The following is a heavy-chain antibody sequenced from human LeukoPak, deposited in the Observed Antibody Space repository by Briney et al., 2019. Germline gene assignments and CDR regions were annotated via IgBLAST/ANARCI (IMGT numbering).Heavy chain of an antibody. CDR3: IGMTGSDSDN. V-gene: IGHV3-73*01. CDR1: GFTFSASP. Sequence: PGGSLRLSCAASGFTFSASPIYWVRQAPGTGLEWVGRIRGKADSYATAYAASVKGRFTSTRDDSKNTAYLQMNSLKTEDTAVYYCIGMTGSDSDNRDQGTLVTDAS. D-gene: IGHD3-9*01. CDR2: IRGKADSYAT. J-gene: IGHJ4*02.